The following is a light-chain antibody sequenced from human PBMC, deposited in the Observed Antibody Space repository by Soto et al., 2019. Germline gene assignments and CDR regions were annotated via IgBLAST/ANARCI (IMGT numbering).Light chain of an antibody. CDR2: GAS. CDR3: QQYGSSPT. J-gene: IGKJ1*01. Sequence: EIVMTQYPATLSVSPGESATLSCRASQSVSSNLAWYQQKFGQAPSLLIYGASTRATGIPARFSGSGSGTEFTLTISSLQSEDFAVYYCQQYGSSPTFGQGTKVDIK. V-gene: IGKV3-15*01. CDR1: QSVSSN.